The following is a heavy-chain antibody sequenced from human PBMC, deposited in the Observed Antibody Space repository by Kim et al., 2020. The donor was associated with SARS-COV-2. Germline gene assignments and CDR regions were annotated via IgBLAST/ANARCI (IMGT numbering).Heavy chain of an antibody. V-gene: IGHV3-48*04. CDR3: ASGPVRYFDWGGDY. Sequence: GGSLRLSCAASGFTFSSYSMNWVRQAPGKGLEWVSYISSSSSTIYYADSVKGRFTISRDNAKNSLYLQMNSLRAEDTAVYYCASGPVRYFDWGGDYWGQGTLVTVSS. CDR1: GFTFSSYS. J-gene: IGHJ4*02. CDR2: ISSSSSTI. D-gene: IGHD3-9*01.